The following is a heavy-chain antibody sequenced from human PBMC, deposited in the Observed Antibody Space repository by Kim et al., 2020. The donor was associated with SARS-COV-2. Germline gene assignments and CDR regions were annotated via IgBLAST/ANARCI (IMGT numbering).Heavy chain of an antibody. J-gene: IGHJ4*02. V-gene: IGHV3-23*01. CDR3: ARDLHDPVLVPAAI. CDR1: GFTFDNYG. CDR2: ISGSGDGT. Sequence: GGSLRLSCAASGFTFDNYGMSWVRQALGGGLEWVSAISGSGDGTYYRDSVSGRFTISRDNSKNTLYLQMNSLTAEDTAVYYCARDLHDPVLVPAAIWGQGTLVAVSS. D-gene: IGHD2-8*02.